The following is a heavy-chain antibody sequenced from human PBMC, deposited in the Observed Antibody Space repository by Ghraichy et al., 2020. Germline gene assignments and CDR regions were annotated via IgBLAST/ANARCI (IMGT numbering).Heavy chain of an antibody. CDR1: GFSLTSYW. D-gene: IGHD2-8*01. V-gene: IGHV3-7*03. CDR3: ARQGYCTNGVCYPETYFDY. Sequence: GSLRLSCAASGFSLTSYWMSWVRQAPGKGLEWVANIKQDGSEKYYVDSVKGRFTISRDNAKNSLYLQMNSLRAEDTAVYYCARQGYCTNGVCYPETYFDYWGQGTLVTVSS. J-gene: IGHJ4*02. CDR2: IKQDGSEK.